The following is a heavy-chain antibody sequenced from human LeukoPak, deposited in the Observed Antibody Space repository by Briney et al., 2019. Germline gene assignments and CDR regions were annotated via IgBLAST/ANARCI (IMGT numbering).Heavy chain of an antibody. CDR1: GFTFDDDA. D-gene: IGHD3-10*01. CDR3: AKGYYYGSGSPFDY. Sequence: HPGGSLRLSCAASGFTFDDDAMHWVRQAPGKGLEWVSGISWNSGSIGYADSVKGRFTISRDNAKNSLYLQMNSLRAEDTALHYCAKGYYYGSGSPFDYWGQGTLVTVSS. J-gene: IGHJ4*02. CDR2: ISWNSGSI. V-gene: IGHV3-9*01.